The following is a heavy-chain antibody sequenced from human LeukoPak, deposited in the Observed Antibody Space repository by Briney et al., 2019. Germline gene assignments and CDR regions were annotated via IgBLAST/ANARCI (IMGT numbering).Heavy chain of an antibody. D-gene: IGHD6-19*01. CDR2: IYYSGTT. Sequence: SETLSLTCTVSGGSISGHHWTWIRRPPGKGLEWIGYIYYSGTTNYNPSLKSRVTMSVDTSNYQFSLKLSSVTAADTAVYYCARLVAVTGSVDYFDTWGQGTLVTVSS. CDR1: GGSISGHH. CDR3: ARLVAVTGSVDYFDT. J-gene: IGHJ4*02. V-gene: IGHV4-59*08.